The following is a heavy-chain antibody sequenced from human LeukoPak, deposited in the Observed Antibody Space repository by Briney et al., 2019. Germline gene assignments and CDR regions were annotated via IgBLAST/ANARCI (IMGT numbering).Heavy chain of an antibody. CDR3: ATQGGSSSSYYYGMDV. V-gene: IGHV4-39*01. Sequence: SETLSLTCTVSGGSISSSNYYWVWVRQPPGKGLEWIASIFYSGTTYYNPSLQSRVTISVDTSKNQFSLKLSSVSAPDTAVYYCATQGGSSSSYYYGMDVWGKGTTVTVSS. CDR1: GGSISSSNYY. J-gene: IGHJ6*04. CDR2: IFYSGTT. D-gene: IGHD6-6*01.